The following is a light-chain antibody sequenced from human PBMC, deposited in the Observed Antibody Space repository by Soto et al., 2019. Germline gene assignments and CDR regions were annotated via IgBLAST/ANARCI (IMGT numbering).Light chain of an antibody. Sequence: QPVLTQPRSVSGSPGQSVTISCTGTSSDVGGYNYVSWYQQHPGKAPKLMIYDVSKRPSGVPDRFSGSKSGNTASLTISGLQAEDEADYYCCSYAGSYTLGWVFGGGTQLTVL. CDR1: SSDVGGYNY. CDR2: DVS. V-gene: IGLV2-11*01. CDR3: CSYAGSYTLGWV. J-gene: IGLJ3*02.